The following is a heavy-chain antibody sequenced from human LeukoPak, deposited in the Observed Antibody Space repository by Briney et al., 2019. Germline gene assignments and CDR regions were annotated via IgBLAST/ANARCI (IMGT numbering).Heavy chain of an antibody. J-gene: IGHJ4*02. D-gene: IGHD6-13*01. CDR1: GFTFSDHA. Sequence: GGSLRLSCAASGFTFSDHAMSWVRRAPGKGLEWVSLIYGGGTTYYADSVKGRFTISRDNSKNTLYLQMNSLRAEDTAVYYCARGMGSSWYYFDYWGQGTLVTVSS. V-gene: IGHV3-53*01. CDR2: IYGGGTT. CDR3: ARGMGSSWYYFDY.